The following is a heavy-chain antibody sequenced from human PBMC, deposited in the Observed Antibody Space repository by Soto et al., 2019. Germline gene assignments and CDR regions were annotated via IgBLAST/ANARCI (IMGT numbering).Heavy chain of an antibody. CDR2: ISSNGGST. Sequence: SCKASGYTFTGYYMHWVRQAPGKGLEYVSTISSNGGSTDYADSVKGRFTISRDNSKNTLYLQMSSLRAEDTAVYYCVKGVSYAFDIWGQGTMVTVSS. CDR3: VKGVSYAFDI. CDR1: GYTFTGYY. D-gene: IGHD3-16*01. V-gene: IGHV3-64D*06. J-gene: IGHJ3*02.